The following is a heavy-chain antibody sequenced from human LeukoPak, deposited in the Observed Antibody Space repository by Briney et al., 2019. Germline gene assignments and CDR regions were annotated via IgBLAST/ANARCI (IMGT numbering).Heavy chain of an antibody. CDR1: GFSLNSYV. J-gene: IGHJ5*02. CDR2: LSYDGITT. Sequence: GGSLRLSCETSGFSLNSYVMHWVRQPPGKGPEWVAALSYDGITTHYAESVEGRFTISRDAFGNTVYLQMNSLRHEDTAVYYCARAQISYYLGECTVDPWGQGTLVSVSS. CDR3: ARAQISYYLGECTVDP. D-gene: IGHD2-8*01. V-gene: IGHV3-30*01.